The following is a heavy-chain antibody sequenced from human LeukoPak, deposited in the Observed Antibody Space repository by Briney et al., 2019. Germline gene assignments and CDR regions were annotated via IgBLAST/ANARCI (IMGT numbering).Heavy chain of an antibody. CDR3: ATAEMVRGVLVRFDP. V-gene: IGHV1-24*01. CDR1: GYTLTELS. J-gene: IGHJ5*02. D-gene: IGHD3-10*01. CDR2: FDPEDGET. Sequence: ASVKVSCKVSGYTLTELSMHWVRQAPGKGLEWMGGFDPEDGETIYAQKFQGRVTMTEDTSTDTAYMELSSLGSEDTAVYYCATAEMVRGVLVRFDPWGQGTLVTVSS.